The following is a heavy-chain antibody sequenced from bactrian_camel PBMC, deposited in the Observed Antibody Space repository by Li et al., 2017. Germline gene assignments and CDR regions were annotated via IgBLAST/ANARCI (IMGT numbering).Heavy chain of an antibody. Sequence: VQLVESGGGSVQAGGSLRLSCRASGSAGRTHCMAWFRQPPGKQRERVAVIGSDGNTSYTNTLKGRFIISKDNAKNTLYLQMNSLKPEDTARYYCASAFPLPGCSVFNYWGQGTQVTVS. D-gene: IGHD2*01. CDR1: GSAGRTHC. V-gene: IGHV3S53*01. CDR3: ASAFPLPGCSVFNY. CDR2: IGSDGNT. J-gene: IGHJ4*01.